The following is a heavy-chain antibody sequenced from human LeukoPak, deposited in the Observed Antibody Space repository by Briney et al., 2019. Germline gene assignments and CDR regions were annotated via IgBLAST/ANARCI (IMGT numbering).Heavy chain of an antibody. Sequence: GASLQISCKGSGSIFTSYWIGWVRRLPGKGLEWMGIIYPGDSDTRYSPSFQGQVTISADKSISTAYLQWSSLKASDTAMYYCARILTGYFFDYWGQGTLVTVSS. CDR2: IYPGDSDT. J-gene: IGHJ4*02. CDR3: ARILTGYFFDY. CDR1: GSIFTSYW. V-gene: IGHV5-51*01. D-gene: IGHD3-9*01.